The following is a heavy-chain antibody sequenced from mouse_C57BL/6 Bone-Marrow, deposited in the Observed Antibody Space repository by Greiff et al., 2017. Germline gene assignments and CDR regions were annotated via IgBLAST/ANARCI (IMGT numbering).Heavy chain of an antibody. V-gene: IGHV7-3*01. CDR3: ARYDDAAWFAY. CDR2: IRNKANGYTT. CDR1: GFTFTDYY. Sequence: EVMLVESGGGLVQPGGSLSLSCAASGFTFTDYYMSWVRQPPGKALEWLGFIRNKANGYTTEYSASVKGRFTISRDNSQSILYLQMHALRAADSATYCCARYDDAAWFAYWGQGTLVTVSA. D-gene: IGHD2-12*01. J-gene: IGHJ3*01.